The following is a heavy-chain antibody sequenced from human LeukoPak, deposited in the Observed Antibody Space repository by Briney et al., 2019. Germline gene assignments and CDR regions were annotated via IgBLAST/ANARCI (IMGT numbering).Heavy chain of an antibody. CDR1: GFTFSSYS. CDR2: ISSSSSYI. Sequence: PGGSLRLSCAASGFTFSSYSMNWVRQAPGKGLEWVSSISSSSSYIYYADSVKGRFTISRDNSKNTLYLQMNSLRAEDTAVYYCAKEQRFGELFPDYWGQGTLVTVSS. V-gene: IGHV3-21*01. CDR3: AKEQRFGELFPDY. J-gene: IGHJ4*02. D-gene: IGHD3-10*01.